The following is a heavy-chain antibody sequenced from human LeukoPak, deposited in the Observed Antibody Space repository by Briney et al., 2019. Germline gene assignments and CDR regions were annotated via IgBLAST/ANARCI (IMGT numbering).Heavy chain of an antibody. CDR2: IYYSGST. J-gene: IGHJ4*02. Sequence: TSETLSLTCTVSGGSLSSSNYWGWIRQPPGKGLEWIGSIYYSGSTYYNPSLKSRVTISVDTSKNQFSLKLSSVTAADTGVYYCARVGGYSYGNFDYWGRGTLATVSS. D-gene: IGHD5-18*01. V-gene: IGHV4-39*07. CDR1: GGSLSSSNY. CDR3: ARVGGYSYGNFDY.